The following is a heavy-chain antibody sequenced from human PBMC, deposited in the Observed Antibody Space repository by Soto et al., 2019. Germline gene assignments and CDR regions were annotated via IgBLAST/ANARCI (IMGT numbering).Heavy chain of an antibody. CDR3: AREKWGSGSWWLDP. CDR1: GYTYISYS. V-gene: IGHV1-3*01. D-gene: IGHD6-19*01. Sequence: AASVKVSCKASGYTYISYSMHWVRQAPGQRLEWMGWINVGNGNTKYSQNYQGRVTINQDTSASTAYMELSSLTSEDTAVYYCAREKWGSGSWWLDPWGQGTLVTVSS. CDR2: INVGNGNT. J-gene: IGHJ5*02.